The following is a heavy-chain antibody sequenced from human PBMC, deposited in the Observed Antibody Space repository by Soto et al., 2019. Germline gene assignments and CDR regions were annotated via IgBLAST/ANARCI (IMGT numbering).Heavy chain of an antibody. J-gene: IGHJ4*02. D-gene: IGHD5-12*01. V-gene: IGHV3-53*01. CDR2: SYSGGST. CDR3: ARARDGYNFLYEPT. Sequence: EVQLVESGGGLIQPGGSLRLSCVASGFTVSSNYMSWVRQAPGRGLEWVSVSYSGGSTDYADSVKVRFTISRDNSKNTLYLQMNSLRAEDTAVYYCARARDGYNFLYEPTWGQGTLVTVSS. CDR1: GFTVSSNY.